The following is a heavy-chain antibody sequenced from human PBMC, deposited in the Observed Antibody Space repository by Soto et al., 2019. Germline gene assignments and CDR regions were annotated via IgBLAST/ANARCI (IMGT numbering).Heavy chain of an antibody. D-gene: IGHD6-19*01. V-gene: IGHV4-4*02. CDR2: IYHSGST. Sequence: PSETLSLTCAVSGGSISSSNWWSWVRQPPGKGLEWIGEIYHSGSTNYNPSLKSRVTISVDTSKNQFSLKLSSVTAADTAVYYCARSPFTSGWYGNHNWFDPWGQGTLVTVSS. J-gene: IGHJ5*02. CDR1: GGSISSSNW. CDR3: ARSPFTSGWYGNHNWFDP.